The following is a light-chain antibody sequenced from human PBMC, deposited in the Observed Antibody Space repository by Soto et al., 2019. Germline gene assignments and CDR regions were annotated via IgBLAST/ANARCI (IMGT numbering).Light chain of an antibody. CDR2: EVS. CDR1: SSDVGAYNY. J-gene: IGLJ1*01. CDR3: SSYPSSSPYV. V-gene: IGLV2-14*01. Sequence: QSVLAQPASVSGSPGQSITISCTGTSSDVGAYNYVSWYQQHPGKAPKLMIYEVSNRPSGVSNRFSGSKSGNTASLTISGLQAEDEADYYCSSYPSSSPYVFGTGTKVTVL.